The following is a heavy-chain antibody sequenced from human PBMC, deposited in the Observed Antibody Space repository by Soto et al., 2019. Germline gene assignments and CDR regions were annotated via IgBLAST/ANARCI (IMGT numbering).Heavy chain of an antibody. J-gene: IGHJ4*02. CDR2: IYFSGTT. CDR1: GGSISSYY. Sequence: QVQLQESGPGLVKPSETLSLTCTVSGGSISSYYWSWIRQPPGKGLEWIGYIYFSGTTNYNPSLSSRVTISVDTSKNQFSLKLSSVTAADTAVYYCARQSYGDFDVYYFDYWGQGTLVTVSS. D-gene: IGHD4-17*01. V-gene: IGHV4-59*08. CDR3: ARQSYGDFDVYYFDY.